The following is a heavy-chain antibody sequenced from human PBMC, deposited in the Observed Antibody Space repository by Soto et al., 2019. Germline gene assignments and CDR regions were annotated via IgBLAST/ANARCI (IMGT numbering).Heavy chain of an antibody. Sequence: VESLKISCTGFGYAFTSYWIAWVRQMRGKGLEWMGIIYPGDSDTRYSPSFQGQVTISVDKSISTAYLQWSTLKVSDTAMYYCARGYCTTTICDPWFDPWGQGTLVTVSS. J-gene: IGHJ5*02. V-gene: IGHV5-51*01. CDR2: IYPGDSDT. D-gene: IGHD2-2*01. CDR3: ARGYCTTTICDPWFDP. CDR1: GYAFTSYW.